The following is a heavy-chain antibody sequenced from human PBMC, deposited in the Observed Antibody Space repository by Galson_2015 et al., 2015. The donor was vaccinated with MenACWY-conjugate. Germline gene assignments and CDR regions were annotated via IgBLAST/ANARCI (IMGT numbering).Heavy chain of an antibody. D-gene: IGHD2-15*01. V-gene: IGHV3-30*18. CDR2: ISYDGNNQ. CDR1: GFTFSSYD. Sequence: SLRLSCAASGFTFSSYDMHWVRQAPGKGLERVTFISYDGNNQYYADSVKGRFTISRDNSKNTLYLQMNSLRAEDTAVYYCAKEYCSGGTCYFYDYWGQGILVTVSA. CDR3: AKEYCSGGTCYFYDY. J-gene: IGHJ4*02.